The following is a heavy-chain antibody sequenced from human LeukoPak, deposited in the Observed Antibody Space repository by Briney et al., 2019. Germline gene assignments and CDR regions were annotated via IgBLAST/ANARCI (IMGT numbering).Heavy chain of an antibody. Sequence: ASMKVSCKASGYTFIGYYMHWVRQAPGQGLEWMGWISPNSGDTNYSQKFQDRVTITRDTSIATTYMELSRPRSDDTAVYYCARGVYYGSGSYSDFSGQGTLVTVSS. D-gene: IGHD3-10*01. CDR3: ARGVYYGSGSYSDF. J-gene: IGHJ4*02. CDR2: ISPNSGDT. CDR1: GYTFIGYY. V-gene: IGHV1-2*02.